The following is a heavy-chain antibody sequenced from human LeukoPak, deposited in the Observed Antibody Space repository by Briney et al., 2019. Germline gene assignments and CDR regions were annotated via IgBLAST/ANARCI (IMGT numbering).Heavy chain of an antibody. CDR3: VTGRGWLPDY. CDR1: GGSFSGYY. J-gene: IGHJ4*02. Sequence: SETLSLTCAVYGGSFSGYYWSWIRQPPGKGLEWIGEINHSGSTNYNPSLKSRVTISEDTSKNQFSLKLNSVTAADTAVYYCVTGRGWLPDYWGQGTLVTVSS. D-gene: IGHD5-12*01. CDR2: INHSGST. V-gene: IGHV4-34*01.